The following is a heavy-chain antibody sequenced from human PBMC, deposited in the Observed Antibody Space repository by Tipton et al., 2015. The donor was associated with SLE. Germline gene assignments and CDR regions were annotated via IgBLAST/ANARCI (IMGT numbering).Heavy chain of an antibody. J-gene: IGHJ4*02. Sequence: SLRFSCAASGFTFSSYAMHWVRQAPGKGLEWVSVIYSGGSTYYADSVKGRFTISRDNSKNTLFLQMSSLRAEDTAVYYCASGSSGWGSFDYWGQGTLVTVSS. V-gene: IGHV3-66*02. CDR2: IYSGGST. D-gene: IGHD6-19*01. CDR3: ASGSSGWGSFDY. CDR1: GFTFSSYA.